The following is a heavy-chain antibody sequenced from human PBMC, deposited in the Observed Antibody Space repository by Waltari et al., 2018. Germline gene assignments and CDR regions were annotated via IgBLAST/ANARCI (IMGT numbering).Heavy chain of an antibody. CDR1: GFTFSTYA. Sequence: QVQVVESGGHVVQSGRSLRLSCAASGFTFSTYAMHWVRQAPGKGPEWVALISNDANEKHYADSVKGRFTISRDNSKNTLYLQMNSLRPEDTALYYCARGLYSAKWQFDYWGQGTLVTVSS. CDR2: ISNDANEK. J-gene: IGHJ4*02. D-gene: IGHD5-12*01. CDR3: ARGLYSAKWQFDY. V-gene: IGHV3-30*04.